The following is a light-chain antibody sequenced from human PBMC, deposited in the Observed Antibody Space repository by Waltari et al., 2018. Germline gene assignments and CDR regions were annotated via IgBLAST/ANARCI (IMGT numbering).Light chain of an antibody. Sequence: ELVLTQSPGTLSLSPGERATLSCRASQTVRTTYLAWYQQKPVQAPTPLIYGASSRATGLPDRFSGSGSGTDFSLTISSLEPEDFAVYYCQQYDISPLTFGGGTKVEIK. J-gene: IGKJ4*01. CDR1: QTVRTTY. V-gene: IGKV3-20*01. CDR3: QQYDISPLT. CDR2: GAS.